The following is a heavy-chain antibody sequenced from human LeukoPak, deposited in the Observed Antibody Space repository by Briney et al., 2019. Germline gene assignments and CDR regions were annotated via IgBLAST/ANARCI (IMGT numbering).Heavy chain of an antibody. Sequence: SETLSLTCTVSGGSIRSYYYNWIRQPPGKGLEWMGHFYYSGSTNYNPSLGSRVTLSVDPSKNQFSLKLTSVTAADTAVYYCARKKGSGWDSWAFDIWGQGTMVTVSS. CDR2: FYYSGST. CDR1: GGSIRSYY. V-gene: IGHV4-59*01. J-gene: IGHJ3*02. D-gene: IGHD6-19*01. CDR3: ARKKGSGWDSWAFDI.